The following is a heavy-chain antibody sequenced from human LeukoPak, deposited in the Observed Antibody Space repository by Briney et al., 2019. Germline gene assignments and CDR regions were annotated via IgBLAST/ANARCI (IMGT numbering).Heavy chain of an antibody. J-gene: IGHJ4*02. Sequence: SETLSLTCTVSGGSISDSRTWGWVRQPPGKGLEWIANIHDDGRTATNPSLMSRVTISQDTSKNQFSLKLRSVTVADTAFYFCARVVAAAGLDFWGQGTLVTVSS. V-gene: IGHV4-39*07. CDR3: ARVVAAAGLDF. CDR2: IHDDGRT. CDR1: GGSISDSRT. D-gene: IGHD6-19*01.